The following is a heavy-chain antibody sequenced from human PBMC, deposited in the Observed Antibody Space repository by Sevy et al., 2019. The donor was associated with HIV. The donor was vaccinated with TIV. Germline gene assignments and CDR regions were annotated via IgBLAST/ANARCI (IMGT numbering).Heavy chain of an antibody. D-gene: IGHD3-10*01. CDR2: ISAYNGNT. CDR1: GYTFTSYG. CDR3: ARDPSYGSGSYYRAYYFDY. V-gene: IGHV1-18*04. Sequence: ASVKVSCKASGYTFTSYGISWVRQAPGQGLEWMGWISAYNGNTNYAQKLQGRVTMTTDTSTSTAYMELRGLRSDDTAVYYCARDPSYGSGSYYRAYYFDYWGQGTLVTVSS. J-gene: IGHJ4*02.